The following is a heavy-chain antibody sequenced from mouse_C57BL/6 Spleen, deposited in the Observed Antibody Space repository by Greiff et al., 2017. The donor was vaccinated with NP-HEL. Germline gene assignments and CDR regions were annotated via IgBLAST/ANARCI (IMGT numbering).Heavy chain of an antibody. CDR3: ARNAYYSNYVSYFDY. Sequence: EVHLVESGGGLVKPGGSLKLSCAASGFTFSDYGMHWVRQAPEKGLEWVAYISSGSSTIYYADTVKGRFTISRDNAKNTLFLQMTSLRSEDTAMYYCARNAYYSNYVSYFDYWGQGTTLTVSS. D-gene: IGHD2-5*01. CDR1: GFTFSDYG. V-gene: IGHV5-17*01. J-gene: IGHJ2*01. CDR2: ISSGSSTI.